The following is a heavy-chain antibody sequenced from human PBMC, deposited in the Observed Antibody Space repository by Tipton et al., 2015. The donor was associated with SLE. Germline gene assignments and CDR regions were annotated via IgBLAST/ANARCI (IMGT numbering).Heavy chain of an antibody. CDR1: GFSFSNYG. J-gene: IGHJ5*02. V-gene: IGHV3-30*02. Sequence: SLRLSCAASGFSFSNYGMHWVRQAPGKGLEWVAFVRFDGSDTYYGDSVKGRFSISRDNAKNILYLQMNSLRPEDTAVYYCARDPVTTVVTPDWFDPWGQGTLVTVSS. CDR3: ARDPVTTVVTPDWFDP. CDR2: VRFDGSDT. D-gene: IGHD4-23*01.